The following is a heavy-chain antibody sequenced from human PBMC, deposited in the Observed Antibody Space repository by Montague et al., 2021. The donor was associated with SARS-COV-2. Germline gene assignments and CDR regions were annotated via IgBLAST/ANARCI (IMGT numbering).Heavy chain of an antibody. V-gene: IGHV4-34*01. CDR2: IHPYGHT. CDR3: ARGSDHNKGGDY. J-gene: IGHJ4*02. Sequence: SETLSLTCEVDSGPLSAYYWSWVRQPPGKGLEWIGEIHPYGHTSYNPSLMSRVTLSLGTSSNPFSLKLTSVTAADTAVYYCARGSDHNKGGDYWGQGILVIVSS. D-gene: IGHD3-16*01. CDR1: SGPLSAYY.